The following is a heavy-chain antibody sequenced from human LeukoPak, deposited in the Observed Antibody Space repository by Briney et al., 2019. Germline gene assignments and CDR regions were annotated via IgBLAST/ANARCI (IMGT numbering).Heavy chain of an antibody. Sequence: GGSLRLSCEASGFTFSSYYMIWVRQAPGKGLEWVSVISVSGDWTYYADSVKGRFTISRDNSKNTLYLQMNSLRDEDTAVYYCALPFSGGMDVWGQGTTVTVSS. D-gene: IGHD1-26*01. CDR3: ALPFSGGMDV. CDR1: GFTFSSYY. CDR2: ISVSGDWT. J-gene: IGHJ6*02. V-gene: IGHV3-23*01.